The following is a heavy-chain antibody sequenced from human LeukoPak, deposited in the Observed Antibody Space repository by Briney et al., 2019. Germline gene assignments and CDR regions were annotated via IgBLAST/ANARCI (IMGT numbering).Heavy chain of an antibody. CDR1: GFTFTTYG. Sequence: GSLRLFCLASGFTFTTYGMKWVRPAPGEGLGWVSGIGGSGIRTYYADSVKGRFTISRDNSKNTVYLQMNSLRDEDTAVYYCAKDSHWILFDDWGQGTLVTVSS. CDR2: IGGSGIRT. D-gene: IGHD5-18*01. V-gene: IGHV3-23*01. CDR3: AKDSHWILFDD. J-gene: IGHJ4*02.